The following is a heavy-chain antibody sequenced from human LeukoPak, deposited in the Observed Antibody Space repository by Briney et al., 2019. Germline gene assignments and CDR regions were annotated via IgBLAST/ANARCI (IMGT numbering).Heavy chain of an antibody. CDR2: IKGDGSEK. D-gene: IGHD5-24*01. CDR1: GFTFRSYW. J-gene: IGHJ5*02. V-gene: IGHV3-7*01. Sequence: GGSLRLSCAASGFTFRSYWMSWVRLAPGKGLEGVANIKGDGSEKWYADSVKGRFTISRDNAQNSVHLQMNSLRAEDTAVYHCARDEYRSRWLHPWGQGTLVTVTS. CDR3: ARDEYRSRWLHP.